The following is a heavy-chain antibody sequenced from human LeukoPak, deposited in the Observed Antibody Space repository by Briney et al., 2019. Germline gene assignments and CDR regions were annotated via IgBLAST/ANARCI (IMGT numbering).Heavy chain of an antibody. D-gene: IGHD2-2*01. CDR1: GFTFSSYS. Sequence: GGSLRLSCAASGFTFSSYSMNWVRQAPGKGLEWVSSISSSSSYIYYADSVKGRFTISRDNAKNSLYLQMNGLRAEDTAVYYCARADIVVVPAPRMDVWGQGTTVTVSS. CDR2: ISSSSSYI. CDR3: ARADIVVVPAPRMDV. V-gene: IGHV3-21*01. J-gene: IGHJ6*02.